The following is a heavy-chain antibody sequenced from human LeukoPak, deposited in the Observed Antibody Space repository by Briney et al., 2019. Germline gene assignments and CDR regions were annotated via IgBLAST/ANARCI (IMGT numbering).Heavy chain of an antibody. D-gene: IGHD4-23*01. J-gene: IGHJ5*02. V-gene: IGHV3-7*04. Sequence: GGSLRLSCAASEFSVGSNYMTWVRQAPGKGLEWVANIKQDGSEKYYVDSVKGRFTISRDNAKNSLYLQMNSLRAEDTAVYYCARVGGNTVVSWGQGTLVTVSS. CDR1: EFSVGSNY. CDR3: ARVGGNTVVS. CDR2: IKQDGSEK.